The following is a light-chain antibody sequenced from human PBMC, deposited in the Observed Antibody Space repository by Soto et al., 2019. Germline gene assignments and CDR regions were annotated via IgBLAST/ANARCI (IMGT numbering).Light chain of an antibody. CDR1: QSISSW. J-gene: IGKJ1*01. V-gene: IGKV1-5*03. CDR2: KAS. Sequence: DIQMTQSPSTLSASVGYRFTITCRASQSISSWLAWYQQKPGKAPKLLIYKASSLESGVPSRFSGSGSGTEFTLTISSLQPDDFATYYCQQYNSYWTFGQGTKVDI. CDR3: QQYNSYWT.